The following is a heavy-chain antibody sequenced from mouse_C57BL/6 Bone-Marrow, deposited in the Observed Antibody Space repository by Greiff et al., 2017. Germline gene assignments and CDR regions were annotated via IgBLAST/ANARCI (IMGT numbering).Heavy chain of an antibody. Sequence: QVQLQQPGAELVMPGASVKLSCKASGYTFTSYWMHWVKQRPGQGLEWIGEIDPSDSYTNYNQKFKGKSTLTVDKSSSTAYMQLSSLTSEDSAVYYCVVTKVVRKNYFDYWGQGTTLTVSS. CDR3: VVTKVVRKNYFDY. V-gene: IGHV1-69*01. D-gene: IGHD1-1*01. CDR2: IDPSDSYT. CDR1: GYTFTSYW. J-gene: IGHJ2*01.